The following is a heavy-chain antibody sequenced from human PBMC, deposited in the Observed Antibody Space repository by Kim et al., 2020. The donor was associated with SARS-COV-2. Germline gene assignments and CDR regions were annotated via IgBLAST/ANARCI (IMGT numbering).Heavy chain of an antibody. J-gene: IGHJ5*02. CDR3: SRAGVPAATYWFDP. CDR2: SGLVGSRK. CDR1: GFTFSSYA. V-gene: IGHV3-30*04. D-gene: IGHD2-2*01. Sequence: GGSLRLSCAASGFTFSSYAMRWGRQPACEGPGWVAVSGLVGSRKYYVESLKGQFTTPRDNSKHTMYLQMNSMRAEDTAVYDCSRAGVPAATYWFDPWGQGTLVTVSS.